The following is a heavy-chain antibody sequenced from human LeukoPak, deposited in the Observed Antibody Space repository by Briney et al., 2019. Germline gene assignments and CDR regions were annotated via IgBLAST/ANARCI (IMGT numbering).Heavy chain of an antibody. J-gene: IGHJ1*01. D-gene: IGHD3-22*01. CDR2: IKNTGKT. Sequence: GWSLRLSCEASVFTFSRYWILWVLQAPGTGLVSVSRIKNTGKTNYPVSVKARFTISRDNAKNTVSLQMDSLRAEDTGVYYCARAPSEVGGYYPEYFRHWGQGTLVTVSS. CDR3: ARAPSEVGGYYPEYFRH. V-gene: IGHV3-74*01. CDR1: VFTFSRYW.